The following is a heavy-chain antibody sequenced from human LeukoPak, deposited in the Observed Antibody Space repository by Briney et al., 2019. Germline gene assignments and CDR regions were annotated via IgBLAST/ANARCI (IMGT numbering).Heavy chain of an antibody. J-gene: IGHJ4*02. Sequence: PGESLKISCKGSGYSFTSFWISWVRQMPGKGLEWMGRIDPSESYINYSPSFQGHVTISADKSLTTAYLQWSSLKASDTAMYYCARRIAVAGTDYFDYWGQGTLVTVSS. CDR2: IDPSESYI. CDR3: ARRIAVAGTDYFDY. V-gene: IGHV5-10-1*01. D-gene: IGHD6-19*01. CDR1: GYSFTSFW.